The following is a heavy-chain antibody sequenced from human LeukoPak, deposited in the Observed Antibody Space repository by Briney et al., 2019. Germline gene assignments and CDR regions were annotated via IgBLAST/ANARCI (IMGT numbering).Heavy chain of an antibody. D-gene: IGHD1-26*01. V-gene: IGHV3-73*01. Sequence: GGSLTLSCAASGCTFSGSAIHWVRQSSGKGLEWVGQIDKKDKGYATATASAASVKGRFTNSRDDSINTAYLQMKSLKTEDTALYYCTRDSGTYNWFDPWGQGTLVTVSS. CDR3: TRDSGTYNWFDP. J-gene: IGHJ5*02. CDR1: GCTFSGSA. CDR2: IDKKDKGYATAT.